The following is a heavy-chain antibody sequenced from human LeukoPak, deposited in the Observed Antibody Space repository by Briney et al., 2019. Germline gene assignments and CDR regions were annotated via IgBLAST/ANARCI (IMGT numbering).Heavy chain of an antibody. CDR2: IIPIFGTA. Sequence: SVKVSCKASGGTFTSYAISWVRQAPGQGLEWMGGIIPIFGTANYAQKFQGRVTITADKSTSTAYMELSSLRSEDTAVYYCARESAVAGQTFDYWGQGTLVTVSS. CDR1: GGTFTSYA. D-gene: IGHD6-19*01. V-gene: IGHV1-69*06. J-gene: IGHJ4*02. CDR3: ARESAVAGQTFDY.